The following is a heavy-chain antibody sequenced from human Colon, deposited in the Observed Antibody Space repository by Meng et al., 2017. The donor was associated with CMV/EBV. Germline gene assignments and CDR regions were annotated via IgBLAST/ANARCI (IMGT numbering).Heavy chain of an antibody. Sequence: ASVPVSCQASGYTFTGYYMHWVRQAPGQGLEGMGWINPNSGGTNYAQKFQGRVTMTRDTSISTAYMELSRLRADDTAVYYCARAPLVGATKVDYWGQGTLVTVSS. V-gene: IGHV1-2*02. D-gene: IGHD1-26*01. CDR1: GYTFTGYY. J-gene: IGHJ4*02. CDR2: INPNSGGT. CDR3: ARAPLVGATKVDY.